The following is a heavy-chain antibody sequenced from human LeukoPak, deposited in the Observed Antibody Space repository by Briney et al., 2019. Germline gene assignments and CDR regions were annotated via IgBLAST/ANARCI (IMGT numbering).Heavy chain of an antibody. CDR1: GYTFTSYG. CDR2: ISAYNGNT. CDR3: ARKVDCSGTSCYFLGATTRLELDY. Sequence: GASVKVSCKASGYTFTSYGISWVRQAPGQGLEWMGWISAYNGNTNYAQKLQGRVTMTTDTSTSTAYMELRSLRSDDTAVYYCARKVDCSGTSCYFLGATTRLELDYWGQGTLVTVSS. D-gene: IGHD2-2*01. J-gene: IGHJ4*02. V-gene: IGHV1-18*01.